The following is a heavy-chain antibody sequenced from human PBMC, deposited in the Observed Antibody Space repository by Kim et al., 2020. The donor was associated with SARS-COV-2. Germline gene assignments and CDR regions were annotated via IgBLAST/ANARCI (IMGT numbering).Heavy chain of an antibody. D-gene: IGHD3-10*01. CDR3: ARGYGSGSYYPIDAFDI. V-gene: IGHV4-38-2*02. J-gene: IGHJ3*02. CDR1: GYSISSGYY. Sequence: SETLSLTCTVSGYSISSGYYWGWIRQPPGKGLEWIGSIYHSGSTYYNPSLKSRVTISVDTSKNQFSLKLSSVTAADTAVYYCARGYGSGSYYPIDAFDIWGQGTMVTVSS. CDR2: IYHSGST.